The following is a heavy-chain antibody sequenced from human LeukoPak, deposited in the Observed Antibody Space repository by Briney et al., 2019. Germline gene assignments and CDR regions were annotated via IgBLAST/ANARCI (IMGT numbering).Heavy chain of an antibody. Sequence: SETLSLTCAVYGGSFSGYYWSWIRQPPGKGLEWIGEINRSGSTNYNPSLKSRVTISVDTSKNQFSLKLSSVTAADTAVYYCASGSSWYPGFDYWGQGTLVTVSS. CDR2: INRSGST. D-gene: IGHD6-13*01. CDR3: ASGSSWYPGFDY. J-gene: IGHJ4*02. CDR1: GGSFSGYY. V-gene: IGHV4-34*01.